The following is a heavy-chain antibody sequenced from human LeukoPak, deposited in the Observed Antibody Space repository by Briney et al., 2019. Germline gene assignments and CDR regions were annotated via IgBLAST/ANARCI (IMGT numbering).Heavy chain of an antibody. V-gene: IGHV4-34*01. CDR1: GGSLSGHF. Sequence: SETLSLTYAVYGGSLSGHFRRWIRQSPGKGLEWIGDIHHDGRTKYSPSLKSRVSILLDTSKNEVSLRLTPVTAADTALYFCAREPVPRDYGDTVNAPDLWGHGKMFIVSS. CDR2: IHHDGRT. CDR3: AREPVPRDYGDTVNAPDL. D-gene: IGHD4-17*01. J-gene: IGHJ3*01.